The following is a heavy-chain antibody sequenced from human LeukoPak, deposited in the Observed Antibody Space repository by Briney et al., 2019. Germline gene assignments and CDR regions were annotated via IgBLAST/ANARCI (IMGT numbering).Heavy chain of an antibody. J-gene: IGHJ3*02. V-gene: IGHV1-2*02. Sequence: ASVKVSCKASGYTFTGYYMHWVRQAPGQGLEWMGWINPNRGGTNYAQKFQGRVTMTRDTSISTAYMELSSLRSEDTAIYYCARIRDGYNDAYDIWGQGTVVTVPS. CDR1: GYTFTGYY. D-gene: IGHD5-24*01. CDR2: INPNRGGT. CDR3: ARIRDGYNDAYDI.